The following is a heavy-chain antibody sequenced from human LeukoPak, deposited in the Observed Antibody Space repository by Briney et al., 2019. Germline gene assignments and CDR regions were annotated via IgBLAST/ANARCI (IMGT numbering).Heavy chain of an antibody. Sequence: GGSLRLSCAASGFTFSDNFMSWVRQAPGKGLEWVSTLYTNDATYYEDSVKGRFTISRDSSKNTLYFQMSSVRIEDTAVYYCARDLPGAARGFDYWGQGTLVTVSS. J-gene: IGHJ4*02. CDR2: LYTNDAT. CDR1: GFTFSDNF. CDR3: ARDLPGAARGFDY. D-gene: IGHD7-27*01. V-gene: IGHV3-53*01.